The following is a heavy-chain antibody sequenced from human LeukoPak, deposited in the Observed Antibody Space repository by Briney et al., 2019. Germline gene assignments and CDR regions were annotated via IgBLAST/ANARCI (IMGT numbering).Heavy chain of an antibody. CDR3: AKGREYQPPQPIDY. V-gene: IGHV3-9*01. J-gene: IGHJ4*02. D-gene: IGHD2-2*01. CDR2: ISWNGGTI. CDR1: GFTFDDYG. Sequence: TGRSLRLSCAASGFTFDDYGMHWVRQAPGKGLEWVSGISWNGGTIGYADSVKGRFTISRDNAKNSLYLQMNSLRAEDTALYYCAKGREYQPPQPIDYWGQGTLVTVSS.